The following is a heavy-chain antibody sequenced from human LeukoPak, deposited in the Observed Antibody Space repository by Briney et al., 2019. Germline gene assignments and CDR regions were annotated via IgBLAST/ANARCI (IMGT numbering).Heavy chain of an antibody. V-gene: IGHV3-23*01. CDR2: ISGSGGST. J-gene: IGHJ4*02. D-gene: IGHD6-19*01. Sequence: GGSLRLSCAASGFAFSSYWMHWVRQAPGKGLVWVSAISGSGGSTYYADSVKGRFTISRDNSKNTLYLQMNSLRVEDTAVYYCAKDGGVYASGWYRGPFFDCWGQGTLVTVSS. CDR1: GFAFSSYW. CDR3: AKDGGVYASGWYRGPFFDC.